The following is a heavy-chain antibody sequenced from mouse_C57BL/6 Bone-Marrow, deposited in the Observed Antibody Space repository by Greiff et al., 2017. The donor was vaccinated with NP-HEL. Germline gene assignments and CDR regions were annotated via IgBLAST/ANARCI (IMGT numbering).Heavy chain of an antibody. CDR1: GFTFSSYG. CDR2: ISSGGSYT. V-gene: IGHV5-6*01. J-gene: IGHJ3*01. Sequence: EVNVVESGGDLVKPGGSLKLSCAASGFTFSSYGMSWVRQTPDKRLEWVATISSGGSYTYYPDSVKGRFTISRDNAKNTLYLQMSSLKSEDTAMYYCARPRNAWGQGTLVTVSA. D-gene: IGHD2-1*01. CDR3: ARPRNA.